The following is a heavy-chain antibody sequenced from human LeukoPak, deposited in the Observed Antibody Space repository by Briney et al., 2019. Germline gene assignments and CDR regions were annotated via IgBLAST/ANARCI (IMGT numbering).Heavy chain of an antibody. CDR2: IYYSGST. V-gene: IGHV4-39*01. CDR3: ARRPIAVAGIDY. Sequence: PSETLSLTCTVSGGSINSSSYYSGWIRQPPGKGLEWIGSIYYSGSTYYNPSLKSRVTISVDTSKNQFSLKLSSVTAADTAVYYCARRPIAVAGIDYWGQGTLVTVSS. J-gene: IGHJ4*02. CDR1: GGSINSSSYY. D-gene: IGHD6-19*01.